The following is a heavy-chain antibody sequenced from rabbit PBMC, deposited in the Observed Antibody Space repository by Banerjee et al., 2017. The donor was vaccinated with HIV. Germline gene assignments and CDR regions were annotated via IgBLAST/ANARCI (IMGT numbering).Heavy chain of an antibody. CDR3: ARDLTGVIGWNFNL. CDR1: GIDLSSDYY. V-gene: IGHV1S45*01. CDR2: IYAGSSGST. D-gene: IGHD1-1*01. Sequence: QEQLVESGGGLVQPEGTLTLTCKASGIDLSSDYYMCWVRQAPGKGLEWIACIYAGSSGSTYYASWAKGRFTISKTSSTTVTLQMTSLTAADTATYFCARDLTGVIGWNFNLWGPGTLVTVS. J-gene: IGHJ4*01.